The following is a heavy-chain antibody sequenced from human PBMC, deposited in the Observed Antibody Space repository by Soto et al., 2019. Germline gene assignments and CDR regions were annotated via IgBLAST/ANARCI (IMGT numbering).Heavy chain of an antibody. CDR1: GFTVSSNY. Sequence: EVQLVETGGGLIQPGGSLRLSCEVTGFTVSSNYMSWVRQAPGKGLEWVSVFYSGGTTYSADSVKGRFTISRDDSKNTLYLQMNSLRAEDTAVYYCARAWWSSSRWFDPWGQGTLVTVSS. CDR2: FYSGGTT. V-gene: IGHV3-53*02. CDR3: ARAWWSSSRWFDP. J-gene: IGHJ5*02. D-gene: IGHD6-6*01.